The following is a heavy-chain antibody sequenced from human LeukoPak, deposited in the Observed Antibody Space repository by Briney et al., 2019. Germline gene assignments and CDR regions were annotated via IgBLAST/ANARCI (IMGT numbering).Heavy chain of an antibody. J-gene: IGHJ4*02. Sequence: GGSLRLSCAASGVTLSPYAVHWVRQAPGKGLEWVGVISYDGSNTYYADSVKGRFTISRDNSKNTLYLQMNSLRVEDTAVYYCARDRSSSVYDSSGYYFSYLDYWGQGTLVTVSS. D-gene: IGHD3-22*01. CDR1: GVTLSPYA. V-gene: IGHV3-30*04. CDR3: ARDRSSSVYDSSGYYFSYLDY. CDR2: ISYDGSNT.